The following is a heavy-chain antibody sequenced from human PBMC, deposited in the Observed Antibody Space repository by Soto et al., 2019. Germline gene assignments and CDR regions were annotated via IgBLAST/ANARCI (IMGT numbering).Heavy chain of an antibody. J-gene: IGHJ6*02. D-gene: IGHD5-18*01. Sequence: QVQLQESGPGLVKPSETLSLTCTVSGGSISSYYWSWIRQPPGKGLEWIGYIYYSGSTNYNPSLKSRVTISVDTSKNQFSLKLSSVTAADTAVYYCARLGYSYGYFYYYGMDVWGQGTTVTVSS. CDR2: IYYSGST. CDR1: GGSISSYY. CDR3: ARLGYSYGYFYYYGMDV. V-gene: IGHV4-59*01.